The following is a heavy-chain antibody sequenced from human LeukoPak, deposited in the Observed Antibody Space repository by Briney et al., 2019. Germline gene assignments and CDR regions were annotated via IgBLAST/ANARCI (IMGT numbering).Heavy chain of an antibody. Sequence: GGSLRLSCAASGFTFSSYGMHWVRQAPGKGLDWVAFLRYDGSNKYYADSVKGRFTISRDNSKNTLYLQMNSLRAEDTAVYYCARDGYSSSWYGYYYYYYYMDVWGKGTTVTVSS. CDR2: LRYDGSNK. CDR1: GFTFSSYG. V-gene: IGHV3-30*02. J-gene: IGHJ6*03. CDR3: ARDGYSSSWYGYYYYYYYMDV. D-gene: IGHD6-13*01.